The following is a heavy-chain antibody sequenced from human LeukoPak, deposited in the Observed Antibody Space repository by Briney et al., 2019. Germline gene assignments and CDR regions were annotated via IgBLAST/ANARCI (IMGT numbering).Heavy chain of an antibody. CDR3: AKGPHPYYDILTGYFVY. J-gene: IGHJ4*02. CDR2: IRYDGSNK. V-gene: IGHV3-30*02. Sequence: GGSLRLSCAACGFAFSSYGMHWVRQAPGKGLEWVAFIRYDGSNKYYADSVKGRFTISRDNSKNTLYLQMNSLRAEDTAVYYCAKGPHPYYDILTGYFVYWGQGTLVTVSS. D-gene: IGHD3-9*01. CDR1: GFAFSSYG.